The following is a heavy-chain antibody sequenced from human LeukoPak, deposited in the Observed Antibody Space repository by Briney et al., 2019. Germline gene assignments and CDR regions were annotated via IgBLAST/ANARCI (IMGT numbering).Heavy chain of an antibody. J-gene: IGHJ4*02. D-gene: IGHD2-15*01. Sequence: PGGSLRLSCAASGFTFSSYSMNWVRQAPGKGLEWVSSISSSSSYIYYADSVKGRFTISRDNAKNSLYLQMNSLRAEDTAVYYCARDKAVVVVAAPGAIDYWGQGTLVTVSS. CDR1: GFTFSSYS. V-gene: IGHV3-21*01. CDR2: ISSSSSYI. CDR3: ARDKAVVVVAAPGAIDY.